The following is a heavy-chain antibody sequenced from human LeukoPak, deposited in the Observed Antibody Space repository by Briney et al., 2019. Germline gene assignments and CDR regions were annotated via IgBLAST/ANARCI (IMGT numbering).Heavy chain of an antibody. CDR2: IYPGDSDT. J-gene: IGHJ4*02. V-gene: IGHV5-51*01. CDR3: ARPRYTGNDRYYFDY. Sequence: GESLKISCKGSGYSFTSYWIGWVRQMPGKGLEWMGIIYPGDSDTRYSPSFQGQVTISADKSISSAYLQWSSLKASDTATYYCARPRYTGNDRYYFDYWGQGTLVTVSS. CDR1: GYSFTSYW. D-gene: IGHD5-12*01.